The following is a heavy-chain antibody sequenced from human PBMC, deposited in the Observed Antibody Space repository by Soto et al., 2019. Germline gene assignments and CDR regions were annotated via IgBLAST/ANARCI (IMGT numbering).Heavy chain of an antibody. Sequence: ASVKVSCKTSGYTFSAYYIHWVRQAPDLGLEWVGWINPNAGDTLYAQKFQGRVTLTRAPAINIVYMEMRRLRSADTAIYYCARVPHLTNWTLDSWGQGTPVTVTS. V-gene: IGHV1-2*02. CDR3: ARVPHLTNWTLDS. D-gene: IGHD1-1*01. CDR1: GYTFSAYY. CDR2: INPNAGDT. J-gene: IGHJ4*02.